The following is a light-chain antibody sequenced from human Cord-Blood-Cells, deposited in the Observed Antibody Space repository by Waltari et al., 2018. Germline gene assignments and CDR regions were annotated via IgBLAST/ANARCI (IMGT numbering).Light chain of an antibody. V-gene: IGKV4-1*01. Sequence: DVVMTQSPDSLAVSLGERATINCKSSQRVLYSANNKNYFAWNQQKPVQPPKLLIYWASTRKSGVPDGFSGSVSGTDFTLTLSSLQAEDVAVYHCQQYYSTPAFGQGTKVEIK. CDR3: QQYYSTPA. CDR2: WAS. J-gene: IGKJ1*01. CDR1: QRVLYSANNKNY.